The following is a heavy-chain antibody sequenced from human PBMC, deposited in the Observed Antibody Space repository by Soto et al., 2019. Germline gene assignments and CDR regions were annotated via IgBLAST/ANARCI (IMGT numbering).Heavy chain of an antibody. CDR1: GFTFSSFG. D-gene: IGHD3-22*01. J-gene: IGHJ4*02. CDR3: AKDTYYHDSSRYYIFEF. CDR2: ISYDGSNE. Sequence: QVQLVESGGGVVQPGRSLRLSCAASGFTFSSFGMHWVRQAPGKGLEWVAHISYDGSNEHSADSVKGRFTISRDNSEDTLYLQMNSLIVEDTAVYFCAKDTYYHDSSRYYIFEFWGQGTLVTVSS. V-gene: IGHV3-30*18.